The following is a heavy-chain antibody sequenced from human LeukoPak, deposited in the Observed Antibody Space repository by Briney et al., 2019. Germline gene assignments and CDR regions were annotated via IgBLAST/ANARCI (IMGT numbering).Heavy chain of an antibody. CDR3: ARRGSSGWYMDS. J-gene: IGHJ4*02. D-gene: IGHD6-19*01. CDR2: LFYSGNT. V-gene: IGHV4-39*01. Sequence: SETLSLTCTVSGASISSSGSFWGWIRQAPGKGLESIGNLFYSGNTYYNPSLKSRVAISVDTSKSQFSLNMTSVTAADTAVYYCARRGSSGWYMDSWGQGTLVTVSS. CDR1: GASISSSGSF.